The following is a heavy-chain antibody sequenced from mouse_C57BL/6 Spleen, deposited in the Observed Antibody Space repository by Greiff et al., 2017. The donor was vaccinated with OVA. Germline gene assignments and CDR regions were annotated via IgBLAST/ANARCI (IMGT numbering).Heavy chain of an antibody. J-gene: IGHJ3*01. Sequence: QVQLQQSGPGLVQPSQSLSITCTASGFSLTSYGVHWVRQSPGKGLEWLGVIWSGGSTDYNAAFISRLSISKDNSKSQVFFKMNSLQADDTAIYYCARNSGTSFAYWGQGTLVTVSA. V-gene: IGHV2-2*01. D-gene: IGHD4-1*01. CDR2: IWSGGST. CDR3: ARNSGTSFAY. CDR1: GFSLTSYG.